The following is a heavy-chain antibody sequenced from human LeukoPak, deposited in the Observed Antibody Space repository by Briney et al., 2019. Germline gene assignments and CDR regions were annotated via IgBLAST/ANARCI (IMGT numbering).Heavy chain of an antibody. V-gene: IGHV1-18*01. CDR2: ISAYSGNT. D-gene: IGHD3-10*01. CDR3: ARGSSSQYFRF. J-gene: IGHJ1*01. CDR1: GYAFSSHP. Sequence: ASVQVSCKASGYAFSSHPVSWVRQAPGQGLEWMGWISAYSGNTSYAQRFQGRVTMSTEASTNTAYMELTSLRSDDTAIYFCARGSSSQYFRFWGQGTLVTVSS.